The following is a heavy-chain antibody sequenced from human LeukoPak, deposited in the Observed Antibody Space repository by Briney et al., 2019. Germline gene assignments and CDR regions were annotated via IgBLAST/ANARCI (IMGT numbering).Heavy chain of an antibody. D-gene: IGHD6-19*01. V-gene: IGHV3-33*01. CDR1: GFTFSSYG. J-gene: IGHJ5*02. CDR3: ARDEQWLVSWWFDP. Sequence: HTGGSLRLSCAASGFTFSSYGMHWVRQAPGKGLEWVAVIWYDGSNKYYADSVKGRFTISRDNSKNTLYLQMNSLRAEDTAVYYCARDEQWLVSWWFDPWGQGTLVTVSS. CDR2: IWYDGSNK.